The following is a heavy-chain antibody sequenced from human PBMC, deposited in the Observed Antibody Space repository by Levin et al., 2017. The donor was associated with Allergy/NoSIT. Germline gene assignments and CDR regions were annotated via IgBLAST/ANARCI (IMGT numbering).Heavy chain of an antibody. J-gene: IGHJ4*02. CDR2: ISGSGGST. D-gene: IGHD5-12*01. CDR1: GFTFSSYA. V-gene: IGHV3-23*01. CDR3: AKDIVGALVGVYSGYDSWGGHFDY. Sequence: GESLKISCAASGFTFSSYAMSWVRQAPGKGLEWVSAISGSGGSTYYADSVKGRFTISRDNSKNTLYLQMNSLRAEDTAVYYCAKDIVGALVGVYSGYDSWGGHFDYWGQGTLVTVSS.